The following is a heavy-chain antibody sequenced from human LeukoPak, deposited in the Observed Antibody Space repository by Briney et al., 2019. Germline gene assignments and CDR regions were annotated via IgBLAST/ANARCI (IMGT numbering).Heavy chain of an antibody. J-gene: IGHJ4*02. V-gene: IGHV4-59*01. CDR2: IYYSGST. CDR1: GGSISSYY. CDR3: AREHSSGWSDY. Sequence: SETLSLTCTVSGGSISSYYWSWIRQPPGKGLEWIGYIYYSGSTNYNPSLKSRVTISVDTSKNQFSLKLSPVTAADTAVYYCAREHSSGWSDYWGQGTLVTVSS. D-gene: IGHD6-19*01.